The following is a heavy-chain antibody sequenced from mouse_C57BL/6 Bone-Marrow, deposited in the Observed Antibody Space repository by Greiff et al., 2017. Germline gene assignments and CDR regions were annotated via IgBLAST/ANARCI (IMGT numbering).Heavy chain of an antibody. CDR1: GFTFSSYG. CDR2: ISSGGSYT. Sequence: DVKLVESGGDLVKPGGSLKLSCAASGFTFSSYGMSWVRQTPDKRLEWVATISSGGSYTYYPDSVKGRFTISRDNAKNTLYLQMSSLKSEDTAMYYCASGGGGYAMDYWGQGTSVTVSS. J-gene: IGHJ4*01. CDR3: ASGGGGYAMDY. V-gene: IGHV5-6*02.